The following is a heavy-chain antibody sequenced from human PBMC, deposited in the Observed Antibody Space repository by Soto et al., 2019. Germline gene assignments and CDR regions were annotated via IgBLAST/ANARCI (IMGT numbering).Heavy chain of an antibody. J-gene: IGHJ4*02. CDR2: ISAYNGNT. D-gene: IGHD3-22*01. Sequence: QVQLVQSGAEVKKPGASVKVSCKASGYTFTSYGISWVRQAPGQGLEWMGWISAYNGNTNYAQKLQGRVTMTTDRSTSSAYTELRSLRSDDTAVYYCARDQPQYYYDSSGYSDYWGQGTLVTVSS. CDR3: ARDQPQYYYDSSGYSDY. V-gene: IGHV1-18*01. CDR1: GYTFTSYG.